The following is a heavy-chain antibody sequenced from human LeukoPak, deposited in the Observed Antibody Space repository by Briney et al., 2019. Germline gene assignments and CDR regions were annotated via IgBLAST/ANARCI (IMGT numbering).Heavy chain of an antibody. Sequence: GRSLRLSCAASGFTFDDYAMHWVRQAPGKGLEWVSRISWNSGDIAYADSVKGRFTISRDNAKNSLYLQMNSLGPEDTASYYCAKGAGSSSFSYLRDPYFQHWGQGTLVTVSS. J-gene: IGHJ1*01. V-gene: IGHV3-9*01. CDR1: GFTFDDYA. CDR3: AKGAGSSSFSYLRDPYFQH. CDR2: ISWNSGDI. D-gene: IGHD6-19*01.